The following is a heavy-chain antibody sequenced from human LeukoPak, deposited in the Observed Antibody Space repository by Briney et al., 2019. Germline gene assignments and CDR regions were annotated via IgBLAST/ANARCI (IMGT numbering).Heavy chain of an antibody. V-gene: IGHV3-48*04. CDR3: AREFKYYYYYYMDV. CDR2: ISSSGSTI. CDR1: GFTFSSYS. Sequence: GGSLRLSCAASGFTFSSYSMNWVRQAPGKGLEWVSYISSSGSTIYYADSVKGRFTISRDNAKNSLYLQMNSLRAEDTAVYYCAREFKYYYYYYMDVWGKGTTVTVSS. J-gene: IGHJ6*03.